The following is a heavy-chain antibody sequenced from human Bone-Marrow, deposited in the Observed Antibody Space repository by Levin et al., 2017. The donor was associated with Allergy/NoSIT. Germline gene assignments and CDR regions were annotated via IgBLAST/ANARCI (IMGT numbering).Heavy chain of an antibody. CDR2: ISDNGVA. CDR3: ARGRGGSGYDVFDL. Sequence: RGSLRLSCAASGISFSRYSMHWVRQAPGKRPEYVSSISDNGVAYYANSLRARFTISRDTSKNILFLHLGGLTSGDTAVYYCARGRGGSGYDVFDLWGQGTLVSVSS. V-gene: IGHV3-64*01. J-gene: IGHJ4*02. D-gene: IGHD5-12*01. CDR1: GISFSRYS.